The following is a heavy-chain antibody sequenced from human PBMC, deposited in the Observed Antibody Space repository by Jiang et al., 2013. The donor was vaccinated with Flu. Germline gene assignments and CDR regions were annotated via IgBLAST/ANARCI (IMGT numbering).Heavy chain of an antibody. D-gene: IGHD6-13*01. CDR3: ARAWDSSRWYSFPH. CDR1: GGSISNYY. CDR2: IYYNGRI. J-gene: IGHJ1*01. V-gene: IGHV4-59*01. Sequence: GSGLVKPSETLSLTCTVSGGSISNYYWHWIRQPPGKGLEWIGYIYYNGRINYNPSLRSRVTISADTSKNQFSLKLSSVTAADTAVYFCARAWDSSRWYSFPHWGQGTLVTVSS.